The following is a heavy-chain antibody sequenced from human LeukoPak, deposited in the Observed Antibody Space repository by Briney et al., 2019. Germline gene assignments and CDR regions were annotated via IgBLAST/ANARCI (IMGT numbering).Heavy chain of an antibody. CDR2: ISWNSGSI. D-gene: IGHD5-12*01. V-gene: IGHV3-9*01. Sequence: PGGSLRLSCAASGFTFDDYAMHWVRQAPGKGLEWVSGISWNSGSIGYADSVKGQFTISRDNAKNSLYLQMNSLRAEDTALYYCAKDQVATKAFDIWGQGTMVTVSS. CDR1: GFTFDDYA. J-gene: IGHJ3*02. CDR3: AKDQVATKAFDI.